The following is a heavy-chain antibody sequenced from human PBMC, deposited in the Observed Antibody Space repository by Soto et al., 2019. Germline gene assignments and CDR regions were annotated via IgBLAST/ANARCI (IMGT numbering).Heavy chain of an antibody. J-gene: IGHJ5*02. CDR3: ARVRLAVAGMGFDP. D-gene: IGHD6-19*01. V-gene: IGHV3-30-3*01. CDR2: ISYDGSNK. CDR1: GFTFSSYA. Sequence: GGSLRLSCAASGFTFSSYAMHWVRQAPGKGLEWVAVISYDGSNKYYADSVKGRFTISRDNSKNTLYLQMNSLRAEDTAVYYCARVRLAVAGMGFDPWGQGTLVTVSS.